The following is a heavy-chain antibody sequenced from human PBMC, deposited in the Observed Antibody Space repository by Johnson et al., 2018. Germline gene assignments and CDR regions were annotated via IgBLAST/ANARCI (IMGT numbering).Heavy chain of an antibody. CDR1: GGSITSHH. CDR3: SRVGKGGNRGYYDAFDI. J-gene: IGHJ3*02. CDR2: ISVSTTTI. D-gene: IGHD3-22*01. V-gene: IGHV3-11*04. Sequence: QVQLQESGPGLVKPSETLSLTCTVSGGSITSHHWSWIRQPPGKGLEWVSFISVSTTTIFYADSVKGRFTIPRENAKSSLYLQMNSLIAEETAVYYCSRVGKGGNRGYYDAFDIWGQGTMVTVSS.